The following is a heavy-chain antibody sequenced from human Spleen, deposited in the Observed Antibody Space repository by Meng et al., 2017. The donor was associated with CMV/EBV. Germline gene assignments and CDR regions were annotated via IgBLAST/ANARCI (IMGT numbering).Heavy chain of an antibody. J-gene: IGHJ6*02. CDR3: ARDGRTNNYYYGMDV. CDR2: IKQHGSEK. Sequence: GESLKISCAASGFTFSSYWMSWVRQAPGQGLEWVANIKQHGSEKYYVDSVKGRFTISRDNAKNSLYLQMNSLRAEDTAVYYCARDGRTNNYYYGMDVWGQGTTVTVSS. D-gene: IGHD1/OR15-1a*01. V-gene: IGHV3-7*01. CDR1: GFTFSSYW.